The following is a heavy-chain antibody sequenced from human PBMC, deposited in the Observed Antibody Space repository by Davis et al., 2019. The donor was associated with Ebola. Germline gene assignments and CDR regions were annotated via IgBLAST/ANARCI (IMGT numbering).Heavy chain of an antibody. CDR3: AREGGYSSSRGYYYYGMDV. CDR1: GFTLTELS. V-gene: IGHV1-24*01. D-gene: IGHD6-6*01. CDR2: FDPEDGET. J-gene: IGHJ6*02. Sequence: AASVKVSCKVSGFTLTELSMHWVRQAPGKGLEWMGGFDPEDGETIYAQKFQGRVTMTEDTSTDTAYMELSSLRSEDTAVYYCAREGGYSSSRGYYYYGMDVWGQGTTVTVSS.